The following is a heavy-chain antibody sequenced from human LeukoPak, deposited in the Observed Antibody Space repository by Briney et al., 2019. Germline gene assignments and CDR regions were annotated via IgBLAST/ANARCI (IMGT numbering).Heavy chain of an antibody. CDR1: GYTFTSYY. J-gene: IGHJ4*02. D-gene: IGHD6-13*01. CDR3: ARAVSPGLSSSWYPDY. CDR2: INPSGGGT. V-gene: IGHV1-46*01. Sequence: ASMKVSCKASGYTFTSYYMHWVRQAPGQGLEWMGIINPSGGGTSYAQKFQGRVTMTRDTSTSTVYMELSSLRSEDTAVYYCARAVSPGLSSSWYPDYWGQGTLVTVSS.